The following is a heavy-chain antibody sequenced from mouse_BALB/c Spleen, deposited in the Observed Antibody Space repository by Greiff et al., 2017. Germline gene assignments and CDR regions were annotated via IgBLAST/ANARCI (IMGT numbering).Heavy chain of an antibody. CDR2: ISDGGSYT. CDR1: GFTFSDYY. J-gene: IGHJ4*01. CDR3: ASYYYGSSRGAMDY. D-gene: IGHD1-1*01. Sequence: EVMLVESGGGLVKPGGSLKLSCAASGFTFSDYYMYWVRQTPEKRLEWVATISDGGSYTYYPDSVKGRFTISRDNAKNNLYLQMSSLKSEDTAMYYCASYYYGSSRGAMDYWGQGTSVTVSS. V-gene: IGHV5-4*02.